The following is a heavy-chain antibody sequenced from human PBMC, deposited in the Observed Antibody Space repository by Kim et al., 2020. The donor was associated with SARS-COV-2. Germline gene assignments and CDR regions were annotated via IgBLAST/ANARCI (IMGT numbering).Heavy chain of an antibody. J-gene: IGHJ6*02. D-gene: IGHD2-15*01. CDR2: INAGNGNT. Sequence: ASVKVSCKASGYTFTSYAMHWVRQAPGQRLEWMGWINAGNGNTKYSQKFQGRVTITRDTSASTAYMELSSLRSEDTAVYYCATSPVGWHYYYGMDVWGQGTTVTVSS. CDR3: ATSPVGWHYYYGMDV. CDR1: GYTFTSYA. V-gene: IGHV1-3*01.